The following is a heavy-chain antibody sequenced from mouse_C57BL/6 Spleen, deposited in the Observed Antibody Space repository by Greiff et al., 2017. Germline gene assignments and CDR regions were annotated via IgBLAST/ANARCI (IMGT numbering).Heavy chain of an antibody. CDR2: IRLKSDNYAT. CDR3: TRAWFAY. Sequence: EVHLVASGGGLVQPGGSMKLSCVASGFTFSNYWMNWVRQSPEKGLEWVAQIRLKSDNYATHYAESVKGRFTISRDDSKSSVYLQMNNLRAEDTGIYYCTRAWFAYWGQGTLVTVSA. J-gene: IGHJ3*01. V-gene: IGHV6-3*01. CDR1: GFTFSNYW.